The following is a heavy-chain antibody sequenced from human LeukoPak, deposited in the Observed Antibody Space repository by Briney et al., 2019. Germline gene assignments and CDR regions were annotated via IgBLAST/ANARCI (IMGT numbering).Heavy chain of an antibody. J-gene: IGHJ4*02. CDR1: GLTFSSYA. CDR2: TSGIVFST. V-gene: IGHV3-23*01. CDR3: AKLRAYDILTGHRAFFDH. Sequence: PGGSLTLSCVASGLTFSSYAMSWVRQVPGKGLEWVSATSGIVFSTYYADSVEGCFTISRDNSKSTLSVQMNSLRAEDTVVYYCAKLRAYDILTGHRAFFDHWGQGTLVTVSS. D-gene: IGHD3-9*01.